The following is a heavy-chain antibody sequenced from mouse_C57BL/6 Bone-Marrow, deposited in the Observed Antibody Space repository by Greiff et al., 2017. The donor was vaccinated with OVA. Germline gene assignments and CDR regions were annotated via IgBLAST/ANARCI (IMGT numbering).Heavy chain of an antibody. CDR3: SRMGRGNYDAMDY. J-gene: IGHJ4*01. V-gene: IGHV1-54*01. CDR2: INPGSGGT. Sequence: VQLPQSGAELVRPGTSVKVSCKASGYAFTHYLIAWVKQRPGQGLEWLGVINPGSGGTNSNEKFQGKATLTADHSSRTAYMQLISLASEDSAVDFWSRMGRGNYDAMDYWGQGTSVTVSA. CDR1: GYAFTHYL. D-gene: IGHD2-1*01.